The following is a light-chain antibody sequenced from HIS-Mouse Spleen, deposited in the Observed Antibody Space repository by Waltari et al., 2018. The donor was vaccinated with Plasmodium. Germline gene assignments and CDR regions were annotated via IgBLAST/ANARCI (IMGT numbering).Light chain of an antibody. CDR1: KLGDQS. V-gene: IGLV3-1*01. Sequence: SYELPQPPSVSVSPGQTASITCSGDKLGDQSACWYQQKPGQSPVLGISQDSKRTSGITERFPGSNSGNTATLTISGTQAMDEADYYCQAWDSSTAVFGGGTKLTVL. CDR2: QDS. J-gene: IGLJ2*01. CDR3: QAWDSSTAV.